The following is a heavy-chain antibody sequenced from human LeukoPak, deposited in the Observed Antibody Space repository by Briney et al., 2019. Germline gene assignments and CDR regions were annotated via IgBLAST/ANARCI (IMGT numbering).Heavy chain of an antibody. CDR3: ARDRYTVVSWYFDL. V-gene: IGHV4-31*03. CDR1: GGSISSGGYY. D-gene: IGHD4-23*01. J-gene: IGHJ2*01. CDR2: IYYSGST. Sequence: SQTLSLTCTVSGGSISSGGYYWSWIRQHPGKGLEWLGYIYYSGSTYYNPSLKSRVTISVDTSKNQFSLKLSSVTAADTGVDYCARDRYTVVSWYFDLWGRGTLVTVSS.